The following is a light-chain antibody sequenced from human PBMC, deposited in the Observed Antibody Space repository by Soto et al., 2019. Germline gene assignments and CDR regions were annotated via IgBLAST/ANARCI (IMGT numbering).Light chain of an antibody. J-gene: IGLJ2*01. CDR2: EDN. CDR1: SGNIASNS. CDR3: QSYDSSNHVV. V-gene: IGLV6-57*04. Sequence: NFMLTQPHSVSESPGKTVTLSFTRSSGNIASNSVQWYQQRPGSAPTAVIYEDNRRPSGVPDRFSGSIDSSSNSASLTISGLKTEDGADYYCQSYDSSNHVVFGGGTKLTVL.